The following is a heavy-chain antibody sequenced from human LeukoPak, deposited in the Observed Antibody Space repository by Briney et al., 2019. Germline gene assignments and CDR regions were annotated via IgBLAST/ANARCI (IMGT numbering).Heavy chain of an antibody. CDR2: ISSSSSYI. CDR1: GFTFSSYS. V-gene: IGHV3-21*01. CDR3: ASWRKEVDY. Sequence: PGGSLRLSCAAPGFTFSSYSMNWVRQAPGKGLEWVSSISSSSSYIYYADSVKGRFTISRDNAKNSLYLQMNSLRAEDTAVYYCASWRKEVDYWGQGTLVTVSS. J-gene: IGHJ4*02. D-gene: IGHD1-14*01.